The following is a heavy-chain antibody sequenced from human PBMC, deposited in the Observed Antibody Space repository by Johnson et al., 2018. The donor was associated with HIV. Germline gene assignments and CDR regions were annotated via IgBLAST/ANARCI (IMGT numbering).Heavy chain of an antibody. D-gene: IGHD6-13*01. CDR2: TNSDGSST. J-gene: IGHJ3*02. V-gene: IGHV3-74*01. CDR1: GLIFSRSW. Sequence: VQLVESGGGLVQPGGSLRLSCAASGLIFSRSWMHWVRQAPGKGLVWVSRTNSDGSSTNYADSVKGRFTISRDNSKNTLYLQMNSLKVEDTAVYYCARDKGSWFDDAFDIWGHGTLVTVSS. CDR3: ARDKGSWFDDAFDI.